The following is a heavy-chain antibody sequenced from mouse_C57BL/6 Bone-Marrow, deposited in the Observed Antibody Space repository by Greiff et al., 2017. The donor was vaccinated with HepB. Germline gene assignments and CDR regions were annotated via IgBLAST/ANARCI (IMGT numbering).Heavy chain of an antibody. CDR2: IYPRSGNT. D-gene: IGHD2-4*01. Sequence: VQLQQSGAELARPGASVKLSCKASGYTFTSYGISWVKQRTGQGLEWIGEIYPRSGNTYYNEKFKGKATLTADKSSSTAYMELRSLTSEDSAVYFCARFDDHDPVYFDYWGQGTTLTVSS. CDR3: ARFDDHDPVYFDY. J-gene: IGHJ2*01. V-gene: IGHV1-81*01. CDR1: GYTFTSYG.